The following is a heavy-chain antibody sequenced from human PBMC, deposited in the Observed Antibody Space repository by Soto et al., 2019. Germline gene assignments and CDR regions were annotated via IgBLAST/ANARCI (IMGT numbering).Heavy chain of an antibody. D-gene: IGHD1-26*01. CDR1: GFTFNNAW. CDR3: ATASPPRRASGVDI. J-gene: IGHJ3*02. CDR2: IKSKTDGGTT. Sequence: EVQLVESGGGLVKPGGSLRLSCAASGFTFNNAWMNWVRQAPGKGLEWVGCIKSKTDGGTTDYAAPVKGRFTISRDDSKNTLYLQMNSLKTEDTAVYYCATASPPRRASGVDIWGQGTMVTVSS. V-gene: IGHV3-15*07.